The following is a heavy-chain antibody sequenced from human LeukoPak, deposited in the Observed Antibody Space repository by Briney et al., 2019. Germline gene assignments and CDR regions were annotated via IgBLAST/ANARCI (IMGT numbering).Heavy chain of an antibody. CDR3: ARDSPSSGYSSSWYPYYYGMDV. Sequence: SVKVSCKASGYTFTSYGISWVRQAPGQGLEWMGGIIPIFGTANYAQKFQGRVTITADESTSTAYMELSSLRSEDTAVYYCARDSPSSGYSSSWYPYYYGMDVWGQGTTVTVSS. V-gene: IGHV1-69*13. CDR2: IIPIFGTA. D-gene: IGHD6-13*01. CDR1: GYTFTSYG. J-gene: IGHJ6*02.